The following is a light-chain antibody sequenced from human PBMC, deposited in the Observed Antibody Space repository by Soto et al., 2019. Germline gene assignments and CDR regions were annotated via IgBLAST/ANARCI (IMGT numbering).Light chain of an antibody. J-gene: IGLJ2*01. CDR1: SSDVGGYNY. CDR3: SSYAGSNNVV. V-gene: IGLV2-8*01. Sequence: QSVLTQPPPASGSPGQSVTISCTGTSSDVGGYNYVSWYQQHPGKAPKLMIYEVSKRPSGVPDRFSGSKSGNTASLTVSGLQAEDEGDYYCSSYAGSNNVVFGGGTKLTVL. CDR2: EVS.